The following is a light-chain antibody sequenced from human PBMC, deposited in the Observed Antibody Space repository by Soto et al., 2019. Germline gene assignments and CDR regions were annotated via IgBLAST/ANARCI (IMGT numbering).Light chain of an antibody. J-gene: IGKJ5*01. CDR1: QSVLETSTNRNF. Sequence: DIVMAQSPDALAMSLGERATINYRSTQSVLETSTNRNFLAWYQQKQGQPPKXLIYWASTRESGVPERFSGSGYGTDLTITISSMKDEDVEVYYCQQYYSNTITFGQGTRLEIK. CDR3: QQYYSNTIT. V-gene: IGKV4-1*01. CDR2: WAS.